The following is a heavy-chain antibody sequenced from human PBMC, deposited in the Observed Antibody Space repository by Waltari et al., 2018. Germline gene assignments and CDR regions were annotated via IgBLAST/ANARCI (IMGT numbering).Heavy chain of an antibody. CDR1: GGSFSGYY. Sequence: QVQLQQWGAGLLKPSETLSLTCAVYGGSFSGYYWSWIRQPPGKGLEGIGEINHSGSTNYNPSLKSRVTISVDTSKNQFSLKLSSVTAADTAVYYCARGVGYCSGGSCDHYFDYWGQGTLVTVSS. CDR3: ARGVGYCSGGSCDHYFDY. V-gene: IGHV4-34*01. J-gene: IGHJ4*02. D-gene: IGHD2-15*01. CDR2: INHSGST.